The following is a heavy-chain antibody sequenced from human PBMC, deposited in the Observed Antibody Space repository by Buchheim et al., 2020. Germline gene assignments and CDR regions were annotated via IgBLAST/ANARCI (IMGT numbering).Heavy chain of an antibody. J-gene: IGHJ6*02. CDR1: GGSISSGSYY. D-gene: IGHD5-18*01. V-gene: IGHV4-61*02. Sequence: QVQLQESGPGLVKPSQTLSLTCTVSGGSISSGSYYWSWIRQPAGKGLEWIGRIYTSGSTNYNHSLQRRVTMSVDTSKNQVSLKLSSVTAADTAVYYCARGRIQLWYYGMDVWGQGTT. CDR2: IYTSGST. CDR3: ARGRIQLWYYGMDV.